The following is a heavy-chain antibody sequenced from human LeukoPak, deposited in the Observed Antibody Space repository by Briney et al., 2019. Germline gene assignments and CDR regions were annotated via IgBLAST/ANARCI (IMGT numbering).Heavy chain of an antibody. Sequence: GASVKVSCKASGYTFTDYYMHWVRQAPGQGLEWMGWINPNSGGTNYAQKFLGRVTMARVTSISTAYMELSRLKSDDTAVYYCAREYYDILTGYDPYYYMDVWGKGTTVTVSS. CDR3: AREYYDILTGYDPYYYMDV. CDR2: INPNSGGT. CDR1: GYTFTDYY. V-gene: IGHV1-2*02. D-gene: IGHD3-9*01. J-gene: IGHJ6*03.